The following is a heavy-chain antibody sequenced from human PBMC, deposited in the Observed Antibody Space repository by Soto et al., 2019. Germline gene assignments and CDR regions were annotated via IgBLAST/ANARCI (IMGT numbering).Heavy chain of an antibody. CDR2: ISYDGSNK. Sequence: GGSLRLSCAASGFTFSSYAMHWVRQAPGKGLEWVAVISYDGSNKYYADSVKGRFTISRDNSKNTLYLQMNSLRAEDTAVYYCAKDPLFSSLFYFDYWGQGTLVTVSS. CDR3: AKDPLFSSLFYFDY. D-gene: IGHD6-6*01. CDR1: GFTFSSYA. J-gene: IGHJ4*02. V-gene: IGHV3-30-3*01.